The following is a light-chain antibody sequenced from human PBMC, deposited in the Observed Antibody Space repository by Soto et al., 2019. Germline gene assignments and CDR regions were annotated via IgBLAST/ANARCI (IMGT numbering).Light chain of an antibody. V-gene: IGKV3-11*01. CDR1: QSVSSNY. CDR3: HQRQSWPRT. CDR2: DTS. J-gene: IGKJ1*01. Sequence: EIVLTQSPGTLSLSPGERSTLSCRASQSVSSNYLAWYQQKPGQPPRLLIYDTSNRATGIPARFSASGSGTDFTLTISDVQPEDFALYYCHQRQSWPRTFGQGTKVDIK.